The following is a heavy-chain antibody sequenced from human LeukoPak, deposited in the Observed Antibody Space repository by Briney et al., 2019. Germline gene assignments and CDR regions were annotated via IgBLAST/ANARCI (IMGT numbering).Heavy chain of an antibody. V-gene: IGHV1-2*02. CDR1: GYTFTGFY. CDR3: ARETDQLELHDFDY. D-gene: IGHD1-1*01. Sequence: ASVKVSCKASGYTFTGFYMHWVRQAPGQGLEWMGWINPNSGGTHYAQKFRDRVTMTRDTSISTAYMELSRLTSDDTAVYYCARETDQLELHDFDYWGQGTLVTVSS. J-gene: IGHJ4*02. CDR2: INPNSGGT.